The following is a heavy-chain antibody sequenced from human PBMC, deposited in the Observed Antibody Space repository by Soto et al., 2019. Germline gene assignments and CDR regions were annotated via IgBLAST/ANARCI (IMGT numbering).Heavy chain of an antibody. J-gene: IGHJ6*02. CDR3: ARGRQLERRQDYYYGMDV. D-gene: IGHD1-1*01. V-gene: IGHV1-18*01. CDR2: ISAYNGNT. Sequence: ASVKVSCKASGYTFTSYGISWVRQAPGQGLEWMGWISAYNGNTNYAQKLQGRVTMTTDTSTSTAYMELRSLRSDDTAVYYCARGRQLERRQDYYYGMDVWGQGPTVTVSS. CDR1: GYTFTSYG.